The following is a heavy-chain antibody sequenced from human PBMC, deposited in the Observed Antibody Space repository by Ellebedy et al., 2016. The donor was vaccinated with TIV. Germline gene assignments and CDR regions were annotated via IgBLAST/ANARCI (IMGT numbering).Heavy chain of an antibody. CDR3: ARRGPGLNLYSGYTLSFYFDH. V-gene: IGHV4-38-2*02. D-gene: IGHD5-12*01. CDR2: INHSERT. J-gene: IGHJ4*01. CDR1: SYSISSGYY. Sequence: MPSETLSLTCTVSSYSISSGYYWGWIRQPPGKGLEWIGSINHSERTLYNPFLKSLATKSVDTSNNQFSLRLTSVNAADTAVYFWARRGPGLNLYSGYTLSFYFDHWGHGTPVAVSS.